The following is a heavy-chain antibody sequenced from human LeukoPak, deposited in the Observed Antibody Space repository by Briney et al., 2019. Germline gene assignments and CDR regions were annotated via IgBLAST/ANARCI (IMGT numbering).Heavy chain of an antibody. J-gene: IGHJ4*02. Sequence: PGGSLRLACAASGFTFSSYTMHWVRQAPGKGLEYVSAISSNGGSTYYADSVKGRFTTSRDNSKNTLYLQMGSLRAEDMAVHYCARGRACSSASCYLDYWGQGTLVTVSS. CDR2: ISSNGGST. V-gene: IGHV3-64*02. CDR3: ARGRACSSASCYLDY. D-gene: IGHD2-2*01. CDR1: GFTFSSYT.